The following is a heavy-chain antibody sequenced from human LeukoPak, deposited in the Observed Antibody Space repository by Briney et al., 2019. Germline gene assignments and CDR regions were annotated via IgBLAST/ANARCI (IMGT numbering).Heavy chain of an antibody. Sequence: PGGSLRLSCAASGFTFSSYAMSWVRQAPGKGLEWVAVICYDGSNKYYADSVKGRFTISRDNSKNTLYLQMNSLRAEDTAVYYCARDREALDYWGQGTLVTVSS. CDR1: GFTFSSYA. CDR2: ICYDGSNK. CDR3: ARDREALDY. J-gene: IGHJ4*02. D-gene: IGHD6-6*01. V-gene: IGHV3-33*08.